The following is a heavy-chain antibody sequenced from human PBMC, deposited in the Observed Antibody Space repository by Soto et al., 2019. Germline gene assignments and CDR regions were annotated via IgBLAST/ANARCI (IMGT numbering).Heavy chain of an antibody. CDR1: GYTFTSYY. Sequence: QVQLVQSGAEVKKPGASVKVSCKASGYTFTSYYMHWVRQAPGQGLEWMGIINPSGGSTSYAQKFQGRVTMTRDTSTSTVYMELSSLRSEDTAVYYCASALDGTMVRGVWFDPWGQGTLVTVSS. V-gene: IGHV1-46*01. CDR3: ASALDGTMVRGVWFDP. D-gene: IGHD3-10*01. CDR2: INPSGGST. J-gene: IGHJ5*02.